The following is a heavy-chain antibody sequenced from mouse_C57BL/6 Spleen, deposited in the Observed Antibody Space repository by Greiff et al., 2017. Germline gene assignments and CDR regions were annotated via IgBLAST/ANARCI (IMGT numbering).Heavy chain of an antibody. V-gene: IGHV1-26*01. D-gene: IGHD2-2*01. J-gene: IGHJ1*03. CDR2: INPNNGGT. CDR1: GYTFTDYY. Sequence: EVQLQQSGPELVKPGASVKISCKASGYTFTDYYMNWVKQSHGKSLEWIGDINPNNGGTSYNQKFKGKATLTVDKSSSTAYMELRSLTSEDSAVYYCARQGYAYFDVWGTGTTVTVSS. CDR3: ARQGYAYFDV.